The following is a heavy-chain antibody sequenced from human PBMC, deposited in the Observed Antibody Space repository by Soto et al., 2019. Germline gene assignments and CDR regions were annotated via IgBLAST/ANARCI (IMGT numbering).Heavy chain of an antibody. CDR3: ARHTPAISISDH. CDR2: IYYSGST. D-gene: IGHD2-15*01. V-gene: IGHV4-39*01. Sequence: SETLSLLCTVSGGSISSCGYHWGWIRQPPGKGLEWIGSIYYSGSTYYNPSLKSRVTISVDTSKNQFSLKLSSVTAADTAVYYCARHTPAISISDHWGQRTLLTVSS. CDR1: GGSISSCGYH. J-gene: IGHJ4*02.